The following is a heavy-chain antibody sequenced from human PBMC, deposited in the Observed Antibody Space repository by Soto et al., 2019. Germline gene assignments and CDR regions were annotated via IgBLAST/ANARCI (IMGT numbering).Heavy chain of an antibody. J-gene: IGHJ6*02. Sequence: QVQLVQSGAEVKKPGASVKVSCKASGYTFTSYYMHWVRQAPGQGIEWMGIINPSGGSTSYAQKFQGRVTMTRDTSTSTVYMELSSLRSEDTAVYYCARVYYYGSGSPINYYYYGMDVWGQGTTVTVSS. CDR3: ARVYYYGSGSPINYYYYGMDV. CDR1: GYTFTSYY. CDR2: INPSGGST. D-gene: IGHD3-10*01. V-gene: IGHV1-46*01.